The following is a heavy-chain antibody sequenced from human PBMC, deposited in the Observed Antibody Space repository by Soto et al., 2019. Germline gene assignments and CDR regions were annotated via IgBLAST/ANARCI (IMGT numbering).Heavy chain of an antibody. Sequence: QVQLVQSGAEVKKPGASVKVSCKASGYSFITSYHMHWVRQAPGEGLEWMGIINPTGSMTRESQEFQGRLTMTRDTSTATDYMELSNLTSEDTAVYFCARDTGYDHDAFDIWGQGTRVTVSS. V-gene: IGHV1-46*01. D-gene: IGHD5-12*01. J-gene: IGHJ3*02. CDR3: ARDTGYDHDAFDI. CDR1: GYSFITSYH. CDR2: INPTGSMT.